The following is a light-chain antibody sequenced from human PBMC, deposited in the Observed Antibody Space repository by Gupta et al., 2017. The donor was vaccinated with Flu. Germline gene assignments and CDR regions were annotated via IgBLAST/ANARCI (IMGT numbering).Light chain of an antibody. J-gene: IGKJ4*01. CDR2: GGS. V-gene: IGKV3-15*01. CDR3: QQYSSWPLT. Sequence: ETVMTQSPATLSVSPGESATLSCRASQSVRNNYLGWYQQKPGQAPRLLIYGGSTRATGVPARFSGSGSGTEFTLTISSLQSEDFAVYCCQQYSSWPLTFGGGTKVEIK. CDR1: QSVRNN.